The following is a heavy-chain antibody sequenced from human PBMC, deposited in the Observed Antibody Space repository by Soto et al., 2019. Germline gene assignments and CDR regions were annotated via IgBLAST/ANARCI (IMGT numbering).Heavy chain of an antibody. V-gene: IGHV3-23*01. Sequence: EVQLLESGGGLVQPGGSLRLSCAASGFTFSSYALSWVRQAPGKGLEWVSGIDESGTNTYYADSVKGRFTISRDNSRNTLYLETNSLRADDTAVYHCAKESLGRHFDFDYWGQGTLVTVSS. CDR2: IDESGTNT. CDR3: AKESLGRHFDFDY. CDR1: GFTFSSYA. J-gene: IGHJ4*02. D-gene: IGHD3-10*01.